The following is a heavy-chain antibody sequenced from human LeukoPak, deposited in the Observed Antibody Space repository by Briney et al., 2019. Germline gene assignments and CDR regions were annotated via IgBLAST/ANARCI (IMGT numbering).Heavy chain of an antibody. Sequence: GGSLRLSCAASGFTFSSYGMHWVRQAPGKGLEWVAFIRYDGSNKYYADSVKGRFTISRDNSKNTLYLQMNSLRAEDTAVYYCAKDHSTRDYYYMDAWGKGTTVTISS. CDR3: AKDHSTRDYYYMDA. CDR1: GFTFSSYG. D-gene: IGHD2-15*01. J-gene: IGHJ6*03. CDR2: IRYDGSNK. V-gene: IGHV3-30*02.